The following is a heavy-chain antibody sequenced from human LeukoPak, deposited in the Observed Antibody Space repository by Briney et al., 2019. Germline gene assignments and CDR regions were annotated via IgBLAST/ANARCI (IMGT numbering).Heavy chain of an antibody. J-gene: IGHJ4*02. CDR3: ARGNYDFWSGYFSTPFDY. D-gene: IGHD3-3*01. CDR2: IIPIFGTA. CDR1: RGTFSSYA. V-gene: IGHV1-69*01. Sequence: GSSVKVSCKASRGTFSSYAISWVRQAPGQGLEWMGGIIPIFGTANYAQKFQGRVTITADESTSTAYMELSSLRSEDTAVYYCARGNYDFWSGYFSTPFDYWGQGTLVTVSS.